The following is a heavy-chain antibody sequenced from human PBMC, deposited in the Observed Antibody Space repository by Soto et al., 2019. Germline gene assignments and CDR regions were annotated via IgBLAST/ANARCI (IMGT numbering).Heavy chain of an antibody. Sequence: ASVKVSCKASGYTFTSYGISWVRQAPGQGLEWMGWISAYNGNTNYAQKLQGRVTMTTDTSTSTAYMELRSLRSDDTAVYYCASYDSVTSTADCWGQGTLVTVSS. V-gene: IGHV1-18*01. D-gene: IGHD4-17*01. CDR2: ISAYNGNT. J-gene: IGHJ4*02. CDR3: ASYDSVTSTADC. CDR1: GYTFTSYG.